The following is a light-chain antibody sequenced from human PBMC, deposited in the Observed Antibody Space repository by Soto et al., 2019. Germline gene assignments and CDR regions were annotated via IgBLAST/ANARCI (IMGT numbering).Light chain of an antibody. CDR1: SSDVGAYQY. CDR2: EVT. CDR3: TSYVGNDIWV. J-gene: IGLJ3*02. Sequence: QSVLTQPPSASGSPGQSVTISCTGTSSDVGAYQYVSWYQHYPGKAPKLMIYEVTKRPSGVPDRFSGSKSGNTASLTVSGLQAEDEADYYCTSYVGNDIWVFGGGTKVTVL. V-gene: IGLV2-8*01.